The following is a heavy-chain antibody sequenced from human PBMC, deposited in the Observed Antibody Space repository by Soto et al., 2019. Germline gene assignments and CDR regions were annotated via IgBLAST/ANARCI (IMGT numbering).Heavy chain of an antibody. CDR3: ARHYYGSGSYYNVGPYYYYYYGMDL. CDR1: GCTFTSYG. D-gene: IGHD3-10*01. Sequence: ASVKVSCKASGCTFTSYGISWVRQAPGQGLEWMGWISAYNGNTNYAQKLQGRVTMTTDTSTSTAYMELRSLRSDDTAVYYCARHYYGSGSYYNVGPYYYYYYGMDLWGQGTTVTVSS. V-gene: IGHV1-18*01. CDR2: ISAYNGNT. J-gene: IGHJ6*02.